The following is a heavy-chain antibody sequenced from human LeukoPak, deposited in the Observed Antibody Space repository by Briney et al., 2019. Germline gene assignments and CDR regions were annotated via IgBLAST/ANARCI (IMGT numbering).Heavy chain of an antibody. D-gene: IGHD6-19*01. CDR3: AKDLALAGTGGGFDV. V-gene: IGHV3-23*01. CDR1: GFTFTTYA. Sequence: GGSLRLSCAASGFTFTTYAINWVRQAPGKGLEWVSGISGGGDKAYYADSVNGRFTISRDNSKNTVSLQMSSLSAEDTALYYCAKDLALAGTGGGFDVWGQGTRVAVSS. CDR2: ISGGGDKA. J-gene: IGHJ3*01.